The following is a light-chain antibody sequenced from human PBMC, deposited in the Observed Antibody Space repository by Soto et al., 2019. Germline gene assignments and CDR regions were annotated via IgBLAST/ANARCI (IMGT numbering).Light chain of an antibody. V-gene: IGLV1-47*01. CDR3: AAWDDSLSGRWL. J-gene: IGLJ3*02. CDR2: RNN. CDR1: SSNIGSNY. Sequence: QSVLTQPPSASGTPGQRVTISCSGSSSNIGSNYVYWYQQLPGTAPKLLIYRNNQRPSGVPDRFSASKSGTSASLAISGLRSEDEADYYWAAWDDSLSGRWLFGGGTKLTVL.